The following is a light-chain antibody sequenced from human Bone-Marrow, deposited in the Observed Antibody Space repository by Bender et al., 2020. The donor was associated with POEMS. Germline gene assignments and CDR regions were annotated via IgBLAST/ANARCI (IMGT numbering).Light chain of an antibody. CDR3: QAWGNYSVI. Sequence: SYEVTQPPSVSVSPGQTASITCSGDDLGDKYVAWYQQKPGQSPVLVIYQNTKRPSGIPERFSGSNSGNTATLTISGTQAMDEADYYCQAWGNYSVIFGGGTKLTVL. CDR1: DLGDKY. J-gene: IGLJ2*01. CDR2: QNT. V-gene: IGLV3-1*01.